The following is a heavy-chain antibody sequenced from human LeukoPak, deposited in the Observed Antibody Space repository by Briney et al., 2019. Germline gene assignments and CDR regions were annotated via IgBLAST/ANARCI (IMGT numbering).Heavy chain of an antibody. Sequence: ASVKVSCKASGYTFTSYGISWVRQAPGQGLEWMGWISAYNGNTNYAQKLQGRVTMTTDTSTSTAYMELRSLRSDDTAVYYCARAPCGDYQEGSLFDPWGQGTLVTVSS. CDR1: GYTFTSYG. J-gene: IGHJ5*02. CDR3: ARAPCGDYQEGSLFDP. D-gene: IGHD4-17*01. V-gene: IGHV1-18*01. CDR2: ISAYNGNT.